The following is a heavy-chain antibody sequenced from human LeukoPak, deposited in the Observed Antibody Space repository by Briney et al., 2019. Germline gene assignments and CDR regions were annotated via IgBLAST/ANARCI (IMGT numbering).Heavy chain of an antibody. CDR3: ARVEDYYDSGSYYSYVDH. V-gene: IGHV3-48*01. CDR1: RFAFSSYS. J-gene: IGHJ4*02. CDR2: ITSSSSTI. Sequence: GGSLRLSCAASRFAFSSYSINWVRQAPGKGLEWLSYITSSSSTIYCADSVKGRFTISKDNAKNSLYLQMNSLRAEDTAVYYCARVEDYYDSGSYYSYVDHWGQGTLVTVSS. D-gene: IGHD3-10*01.